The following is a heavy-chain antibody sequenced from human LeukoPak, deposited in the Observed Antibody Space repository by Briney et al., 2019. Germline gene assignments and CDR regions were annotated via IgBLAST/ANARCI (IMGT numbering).Heavy chain of an antibody. D-gene: IGHD3-3*01. CDR1: GYTFTSYG. CDR2: ISAYNGNT. J-gene: IGHJ5*02. Sequence: GAPVTVSCKASGYTFTSYGISWVRQAPGQGLEWMGWISAYNGNTNYAQKLQGGVTMTTDTSTSTAYMELRSLRSDDTAVYYCARGRDYDFWSGYYKSHWFDPWGQGTLVTVSS. CDR3: ARGRDYDFWSGYYKSHWFDP. V-gene: IGHV1-18*01.